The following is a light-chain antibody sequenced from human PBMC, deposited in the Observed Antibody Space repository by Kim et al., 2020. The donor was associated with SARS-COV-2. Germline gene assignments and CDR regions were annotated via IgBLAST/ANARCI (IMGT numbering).Light chain of an antibody. CDR3: QQYGRSLP. Sequence: EIVLTQSPGTLSLSPGERATLSCRASQSVSSSYLAWYQQKPGQAPRLLIYGASSRATGIPDRFSGSGSGTDFTLTISRLEPEDFAVYYFQQYGRSLPFGRGTKVDIK. CDR1: QSVSSSY. V-gene: IGKV3-20*01. J-gene: IGKJ4*01. CDR2: GAS.